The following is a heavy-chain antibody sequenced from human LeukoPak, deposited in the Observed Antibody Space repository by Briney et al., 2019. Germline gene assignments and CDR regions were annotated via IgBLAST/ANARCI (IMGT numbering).Heavy chain of an antibody. CDR2: IRYDGSNK. CDR1: GFTFSSYG. V-gene: IGHV3-30*02. Sequence: PGGSLRLSCAASGFTFSSYGMHWVRQAPGKGLEWVAFIRYDGSNKYYADSVKGRFTISRDNSKNTLYLQMNSLRAEDTAVYYCARDLDCSGGSCYPGSHGMDVWGQGTTATVSS. J-gene: IGHJ6*02. D-gene: IGHD2-15*01. CDR3: ARDLDCSGGSCYPGSHGMDV.